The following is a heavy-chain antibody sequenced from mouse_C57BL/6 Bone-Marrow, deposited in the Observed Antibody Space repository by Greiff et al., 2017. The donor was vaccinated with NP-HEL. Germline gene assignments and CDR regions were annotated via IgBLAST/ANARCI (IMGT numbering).Heavy chain of an antibody. CDR3: AINYDYDVDAMDY. CDR1: GYSFTGYY. J-gene: IGHJ4*01. D-gene: IGHD2-4*01. CDR2: INPSTGGT. V-gene: IGHV1-42*01. Sequence: VQLQQSGPELVKPGASVKISCKASGYSFTGYYMNWVKQSPEKSLEWIGEINPSTGGTTYNQKFKAKATLTVDKSSSTAYMQLKSLTSEDSAVYYCAINYDYDVDAMDYWGQGTSVTVSS.